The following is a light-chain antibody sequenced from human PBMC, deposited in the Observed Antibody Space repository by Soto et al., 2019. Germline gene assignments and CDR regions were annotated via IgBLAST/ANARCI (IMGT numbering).Light chain of an antibody. CDR2: KAS. CDR3: QQYDSYCT. V-gene: IGKV1-5*03. J-gene: IGKJ4*01. Sequence: DIQMTQSPSTLSASVGDRVTITCRASQSIRSWLAWYQQKPGKAPRLLIYKASSLESGVPSRFSGSGSGTEFTLNISRLQPDDSATYYCQQYDSYCTFGGGTKVDIX. CDR1: QSIRSW.